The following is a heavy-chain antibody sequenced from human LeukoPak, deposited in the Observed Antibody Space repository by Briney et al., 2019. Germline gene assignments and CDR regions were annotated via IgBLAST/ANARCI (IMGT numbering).Heavy chain of an antibody. V-gene: IGHV3-23*01. Sequence: PGGSLRLSCAASGLTFSSYAMSWVRQAPGKGLEWVSGVTGSGGGTYYADSVEGRFTISRDNSKNTLYLQMNSLRAEDTAVYYCAAQWLVLGAFDIWGQGTMVTVSS. J-gene: IGHJ3*02. CDR3: AAQWLVLGAFDI. D-gene: IGHD6-19*01. CDR2: VTGSGGGT. CDR1: GLTFSSYA.